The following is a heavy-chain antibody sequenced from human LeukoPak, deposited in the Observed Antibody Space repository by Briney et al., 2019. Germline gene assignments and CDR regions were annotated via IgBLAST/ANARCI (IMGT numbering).Heavy chain of an antibody. CDR2: INHSGST. CDR1: GGSFSGYY. Sequence: SETLSLTCAVYGGSFSGYYWSWIRQPPEKGLEWIGEINHSGSTNYNPSLKSRVTISVDTSKNQFSLKLSSVTAADTAVYYCAAGGGPFSGSPTFDYWGQGTLVTVSS. D-gene: IGHD1-26*01. J-gene: IGHJ4*02. CDR3: AAGGGPFSGSPTFDY. V-gene: IGHV4-34*01.